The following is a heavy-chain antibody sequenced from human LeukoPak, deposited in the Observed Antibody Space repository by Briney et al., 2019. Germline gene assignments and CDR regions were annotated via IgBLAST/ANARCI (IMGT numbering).Heavy chain of an antibody. CDR3: AKGGTAMVNFDY. D-gene: IGHD5-18*01. CDR2: ISSSGSYI. CDR1: RFTFSSYS. Sequence: GGSLRLSCAASRFTFSSYSMNWVRQAPGKGLEWVSSISSSGSYIYHADSVKGRFTISRDNSKNTLYLQMNSLRAEDTAVYYCAKGGTAMVNFDYWGQGTLVTVSS. J-gene: IGHJ4*02. V-gene: IGHV3-21*04.